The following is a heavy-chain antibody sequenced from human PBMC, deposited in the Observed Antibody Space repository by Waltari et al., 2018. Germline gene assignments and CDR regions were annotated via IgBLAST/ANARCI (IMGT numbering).Heavy chain of an antibody. V-gene: IGHV3-15*04. D-gene: IGHD3-10*01. J-gene: IGHJ4*02. CDR1: GFTFRNAW. CDR2: IESKSDGGTA. CDR3: TTQLWFGELLSDY. Sequence: DVQLAESGGGFVQPGGSLRLSCAGSGFTFRNAWMSWVRQAPGKGLEGVGRIESKSDGGTAQFAATAKGRFSISRDDSKNMMYLQMNSLKTEDSAVYYCTTQLWFGELLSDYWGQGILVTVSS.